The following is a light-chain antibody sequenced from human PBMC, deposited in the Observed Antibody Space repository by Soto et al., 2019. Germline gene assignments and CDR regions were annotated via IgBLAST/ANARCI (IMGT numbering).Light chain of an antibody. CDR2: GNS. CDR3: QSYDSSLSGSEV. J-gene: IGLJ1*01. V-gene: IGLV1-40*01. CDR1: SSNIGAGHD. Sequence: QSVLTQPPSVSGAPGQRVTISCTGRSSNIGAGHDVHWYQHLPGTAPKLLIYGNSNRPSGVPDRFSGSKSGTSASLAITGLQAEDEADYYCQSYDSSLSGSEVFGTGTKLTVL.